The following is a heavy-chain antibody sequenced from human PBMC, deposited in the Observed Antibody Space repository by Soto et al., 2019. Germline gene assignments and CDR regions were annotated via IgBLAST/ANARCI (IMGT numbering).Heavy chain of an antibody. V-gene: IGHV4-59*01. CDR2: IYYSGNT. J-gene: IGHJ5*02. D-gene: IGHD1-1*01. CDR3: ARDRYNKNWFDP. Sequence: ASETLSLTCTVSGGSISSYYWSWVRQPPGKGLEWIGYIYYSGNTNYNPSLKSRVTMSVDTSKNQFSLKLSSVTAADTAVYYCARDRYNKNWFDPWGQGTLVTVSS. CDR1: GGSISSYY.